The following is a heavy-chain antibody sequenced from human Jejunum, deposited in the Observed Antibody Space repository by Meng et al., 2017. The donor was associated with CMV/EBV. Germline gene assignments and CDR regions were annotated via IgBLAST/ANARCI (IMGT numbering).Heavy chain of an antibody. Sequence: SCKASGYTFTNYALNWVRQAPGQGLKWVGVINSNTGNPMYAPGFTGRFVFSLDTSVNTAYLQINSLRAEDTAVYFCARKYLSGSGIDYWGQGTLVTVFS. CDR2: INSNTGNP. CDR3: ARKYLSGSGIDY. V-gene: IGHV7-4-1*02. D-gene: IGHD3-10*01. CDR1: GYTFTNYA. J-gene: IGHJ4*02.